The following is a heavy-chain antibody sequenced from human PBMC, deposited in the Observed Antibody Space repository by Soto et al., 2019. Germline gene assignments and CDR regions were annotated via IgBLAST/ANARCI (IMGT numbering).Heavy chain of an antibody. D-gene: IGHD5-12*01. CDR1: GGSISSSSYY. CDR2: IYYSGST. V-gene: IGHV4-39*01. CDR3: ARHWESGSRDGYNYRIGYYYYYGMDV. J-gene: IGHJ6*02. Sequence: QLQLQESGPGLVKPSETLSLTCTVSGGSISSSSYYWGWIRQPPGKGLEWIGSIYYSGSTYYNPSLKSRVTISVDTSKNQFSLKLSSVTAADTAVYYCARHWESGSRDGYNYRIGYYYYYGMDVWGQGTTVTVSS.